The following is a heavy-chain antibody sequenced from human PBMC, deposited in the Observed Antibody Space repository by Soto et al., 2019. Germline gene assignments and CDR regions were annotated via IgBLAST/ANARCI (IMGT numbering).Heavy chain of an antibody. CDR2: ISYDGTNK. J-gene: IGHJ4*02. D-gene: IGHD5-12*01. V-gene: IGHV3-30*18. CDR1: GFTFSSYG. Sequence: QVQLLESGGGVVQPGRSLRLSCAAFGFTFSSYGMHWVRQAPGKGLEWVAVISYDGTNKYYADSVKGRFTISRDDSKNTLYLKMSSMRAEATAVYYWAEAHDSRYYFRTDFDYWGQGNLVTVSS. CDR3: AEAHDSRYYFRTDFDY.